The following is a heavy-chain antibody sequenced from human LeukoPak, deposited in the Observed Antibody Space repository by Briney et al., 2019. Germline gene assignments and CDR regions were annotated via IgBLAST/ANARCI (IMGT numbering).Heavy chain of an antibody. D-gene: IGHD4-17*01. V-gene: IGHV4-39*07. CDR3: ARVYGDNGYYYYAMDV. Sequence: SETLSLTCTVSDGSISSSSYYWGWIRQPPGKGLECIGTIYYSGTTYYNPSLKSRVNISVDTSKNQFSLKLNSVTAADTAFYYCARVYGDNGYYYYAMDVWGQGTTVTVSS. CDR2: IYYSGTT. J-gene: IGHJ6*02. CDR1: DGSISSSSYY.